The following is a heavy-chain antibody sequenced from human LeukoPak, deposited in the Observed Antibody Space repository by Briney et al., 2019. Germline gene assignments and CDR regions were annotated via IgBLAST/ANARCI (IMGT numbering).Heavy chain of an antibody. CDR2: LNQYGVT. V-gene: IGHV4-34*01. Sequence: SETLSLTCGVNDGSFSPYYWSWIRQPPGKGLEWIGELNQYGVTNFNSSLKRRVTISLDSAKIQVSLRLTSVTAADTAVYYCAGGARSMILHGWGQGTPVAVSS. CDR3: AGGARSMILHG. J-gene: IGHJ4*02. CDR1: DGSFSPYY. D-gene: IGHD3-22*01.